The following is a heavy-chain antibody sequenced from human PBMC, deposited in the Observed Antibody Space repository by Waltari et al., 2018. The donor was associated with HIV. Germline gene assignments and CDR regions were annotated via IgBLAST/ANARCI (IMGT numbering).Heavy chain of an antibody. D-gene: IGHD3-22*01. CDR2: RNPNSGNT. CDR1: GYTSTNYD. V-gene: IGHV1-8*01. J-gene: IGHJ3*02. Sequence: QVQLVQSGAEVKKPAASVKVSCKASGYTSTNYDIHWVRQATGQGLEWRGWRNPNSGNTGYAQKFQGRVTMTRNTSISTAYMELSSLRSEDTAVYYCARGYSYDRSGEAFDIWGQGTMVTVSS. CDR3: ARGYSYDRSGEAFDI.